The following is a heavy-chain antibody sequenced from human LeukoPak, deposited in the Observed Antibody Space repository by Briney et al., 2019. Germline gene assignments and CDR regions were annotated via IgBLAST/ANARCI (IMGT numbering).Heavy chain of an antibody. CDR2: IIPIFGTA. D-gene: IGHD6-19*01. CDR1: GGTFSSYA. V-gene: IGHV1-69*13. CDR3: ARGFLGSGWPVFDY. J-gene: IGHJ4*02. Sequence: SVKVCCKASGGTFSSYAISWVRQAPGQGLEWMGGIIPIFGTANYAQKFQGRVTITADESTSTAYIELSSLRSEDPAVYYCARGFLGSGWPVFDYWGQGTLVTVSS.